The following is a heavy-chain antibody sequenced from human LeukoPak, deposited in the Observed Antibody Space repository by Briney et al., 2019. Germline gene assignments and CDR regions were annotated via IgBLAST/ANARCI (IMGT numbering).Heavy chain of an antibody. CDR1: GGSISSSSYY. V-gene: IGHV4-39*07. CDR2: IYYSGST. Sequence: SETLSLTCTVSGGSISSSSYYWGWIRQPPGKGLEWIGSIYYSGSTYYNPSLKSRVTISVDTSKNQFSLKLSSVTAADTAVYYCATHPPKVCTGGSCTDYWGRGTLVTVSS. CDR3: ATHPPKVCTGGSCTDY. J-gene: IGHJ4*02. D-gene: IGHD2-15*01.